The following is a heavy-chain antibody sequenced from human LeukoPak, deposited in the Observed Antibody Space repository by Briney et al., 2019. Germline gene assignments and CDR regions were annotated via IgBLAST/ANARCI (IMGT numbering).Heavy chain of an antibody. CDR3: AKHYTWYSSTPDAFDI. CDR1: GFTFSSYA. D-gene: IGHD6-19*01. J-gene: IGHJ3*02. Sequence: GGSLRLSCAASGFTFSSYAMSWVRQAPGKGLEWVSAISGSGGSTYYADSVKGRFTISRDNSKNTLYPQMNSLRAEDTAVYYCAKHYTWYSSTPDAFDIWGQGTMVTVSS. CDR2: ISGSGGST. V-gene: IGHV3-23*01.